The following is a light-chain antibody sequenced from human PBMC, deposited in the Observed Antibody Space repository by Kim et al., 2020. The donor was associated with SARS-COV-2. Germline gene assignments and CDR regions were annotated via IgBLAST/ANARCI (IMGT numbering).Light chain of an antibody. V-gene: IGKV1-27*01. Sequence: ASVGDRVTITCRASQGISNDLAWYQQKPGKVPKLLIYAASALRSGVPSRFSGSGSGTDFTLTITSLQPEDVAVYYCQQCKGAPWTFGHGTKVDIK. J-gene: IGKJ1*01. CDR3: QQCKGAPWT. CDR1: QGISND. CDR2: AAS.